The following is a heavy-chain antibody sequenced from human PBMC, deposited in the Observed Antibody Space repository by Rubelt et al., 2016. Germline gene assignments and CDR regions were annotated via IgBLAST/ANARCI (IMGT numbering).Heavy chain of an antibody. CDR3: ARDQGAYY. CDR1: GFTISTNY. CDR2: ISSSSSYI. Sequence: VQLVESGGGLIQPGGSLRLSCAASGFTISTNYMSWVRQAPGKGLEWVSSISSSSSYIYYADSVKGRFTIARDNAKTSLYLQMNSLRAEYTAVYYCARDQGAYYWGQGTLVTVSS. V-gene: IGHV3-21*01. J-gene: IGHJ4*02.